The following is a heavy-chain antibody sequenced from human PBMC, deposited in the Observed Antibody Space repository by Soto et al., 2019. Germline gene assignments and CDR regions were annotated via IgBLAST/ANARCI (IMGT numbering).Heavy chain of an antibody. J-gene: IGHJ3*02. Sequence: EVQLLESGGGLVQPGGSLRLSCAASGFTFSSYAMSWVRQAPGKGLEWVSAISGSGGSTYYADSVKGRFTISRDNYKNTLYLQINSLRAEDTAVYYCAKDRRFSVLMVSIWGQGTMVTVSS. V-gene: IGHV3-23*01. D-gene: IGHD2-8*01. CDR3: AKDRRFSVLMVSI. CDR2: ISGSGGST. CDR1: GFTFSSYA.